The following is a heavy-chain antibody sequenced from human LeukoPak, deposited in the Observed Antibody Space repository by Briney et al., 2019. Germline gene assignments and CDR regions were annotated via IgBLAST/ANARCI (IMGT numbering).Heavy chain of an antibody. CDR2: ISSSSSYI. V-gene: IGHV3-21*01. J-gene: IGHJ5*02. CDR1: GFTFSSYS. CDR3: ANPDIVATIGWFDP. Sequence: GGSLRLSCAASGFTFSSYSMNWVRQAPGKGLEWVSSISSSSSYIYYADSVKGRFTISRDNSKNTLYLQMNSLRAEDTAVYYCANPDIVATIGWFDPWGQGTLVTVSS. D-gene: IGHD5-12*01.